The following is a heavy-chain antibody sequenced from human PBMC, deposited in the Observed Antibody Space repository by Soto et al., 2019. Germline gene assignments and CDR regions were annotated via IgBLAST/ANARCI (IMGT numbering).Heavy chain of an antibody. Sequence: SQTLSLTCAISGDSVSSNSAAWNWIRQCPSRGLECLGRTYYRSKWYNDYAVSVKSRITINQDTSKNQFALQLNSVTPEDTAVYYCARDSLLLEPAAASANAFEIGGQGTMVTVSS. V-gene: IGHV6-1*01. CDR1: GDSVSSNSAA. CDR2: TYYRSKWYN. J-gene: IGHJ3*02. CDR3: ARDSLLLEPAAASANAFEI. D-gene: IGHD2-2*01.